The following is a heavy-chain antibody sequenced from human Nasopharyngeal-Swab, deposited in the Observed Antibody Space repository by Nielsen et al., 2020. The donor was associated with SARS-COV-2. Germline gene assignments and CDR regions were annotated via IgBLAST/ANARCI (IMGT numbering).Heavy chain of an antibody. CDR2: IYYSGST. V-gene: IGHV4-39*01. CDR3: ARPNTPEDIVVVPAAIAFDI. J-gene: IGHJ3*02. Sequence: WICQPPGKGLEWIGSIYYSGSTYYNPSLKRRVTISVDTSKNQFSLKLSSVTAADTAVYYCARPNTPEDIVVVPAAIAFDIWGQGTMVTVSS. D-gene: IGHD2-2*01.